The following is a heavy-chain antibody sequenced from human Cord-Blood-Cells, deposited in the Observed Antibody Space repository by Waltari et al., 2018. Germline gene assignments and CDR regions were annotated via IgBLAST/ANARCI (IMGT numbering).Heavy chain of an antibody. Sequence: QVQLVESGGGVVQPGRSLRLSCAASGFPFSSYAMHWVRQAPGKGLEWVAVISYDGSNKYYADSVKGRFTISRDNSKNTLYLQMNSLRAEDTAVYYCARGKNALDYWGQGTLVTVSS. V-gene: IGHV3-30-3*01. CDR2: ISYDGSNK. J-gene: IGHJ4*02. CDR3: ARGKNALDY. D-gene: IGHD2-8*01. CDR1: GFPFSSYA.